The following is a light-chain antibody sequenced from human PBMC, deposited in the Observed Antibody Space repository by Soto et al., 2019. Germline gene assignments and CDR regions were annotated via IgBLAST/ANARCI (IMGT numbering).Light chain of an antibody. J-gene: IGKJ1*01. Sequence: TGLTQYPRTRSLSPGERATLSFRASQSVNSIYLAWYQQKPGQAPRPLIYGASSRAAGIPDRFSGSGSGTDFTLTISRLEPEDFAVYYCQQYDSWTFGQGAKVDIK. CDR2: GAS. CDR3: QQYDSWT. V-gene: IGKV3-20*01. CDR1: QSVNSIY.